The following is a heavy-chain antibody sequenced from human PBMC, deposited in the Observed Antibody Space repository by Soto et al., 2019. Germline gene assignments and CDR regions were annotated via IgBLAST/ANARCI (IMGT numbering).Heavy chain of an antibody. J-gene: IGHJ6*04. D-gene: IGHD3-9*01. Sequence: ETLSLTCAVYGGSFSGYYWSWIRQPPGKGLEWIGEINHSGSTNYNPSLKSRVTITVDTSKNQFSLRLSSVTAADTAVYYCARVGRIGLRYFDCLLGGMDVWGTGTRVTVS. CDR2: INHSGST. CDR3: ARVGRIGLRYFDCLLGGMDV. CDR1: GGSFSGYY. V-gene: IGHV4-34*01.